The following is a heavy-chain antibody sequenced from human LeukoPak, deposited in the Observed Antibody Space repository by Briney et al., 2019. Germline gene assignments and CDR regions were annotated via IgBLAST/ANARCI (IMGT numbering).Heavy chain of an antibody. D-gene: IGHD5-12*01. CDR2: TSGSGVNS. Sequence: GGSLRLSCAASGFTLSSYDMSWVRQAPGKGLERVAATSGSGVNSYYADSVRGRFTISRDNSQNTLYLQMDSLRAEDTALYYCAKEYSGYDFDYWGQGTLVTVSS. V-gene: IGHV3-23*01. J-gene: IGHJ4*02. CDR1: GFTLSSYD. CDR3: AKEYSGYDFDY.